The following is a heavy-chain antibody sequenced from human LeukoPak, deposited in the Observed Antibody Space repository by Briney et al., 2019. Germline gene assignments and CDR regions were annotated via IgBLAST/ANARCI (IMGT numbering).Heavy chain of an antibody. Sequence: SVKVSCKASGGTFSSYAISWVRQAPGQGLEWVGGIIPIFGTADYAQKFQGRVTITADESTSTAYMELSSLRSEDTAVYYCARVAGATKTFDYWGQGTLVTVSS. V-gene: IGHV1-69*13. CDR3: ARVAGATKTFDY. CDR1: GGTFSSYA. CDR2: IIPIFGTA. J-gene: IGHJ4*02. D-gene: IGHD5-12*01.